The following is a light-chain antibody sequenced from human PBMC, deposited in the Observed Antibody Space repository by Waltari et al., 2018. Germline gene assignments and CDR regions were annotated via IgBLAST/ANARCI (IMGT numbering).Light chain of an antibody. V-gene: IGLV2-23*01. J-gene: IGLJ2*01. CDR3: CSYAGSSPHVI. CDR1: SSDVGSYKF. CDR2: GGS. Sequence: QSALTQPASVSGSPGQSITISCTGSSSDVGSYKFVSWYQQHPGKAPQLMIYGGSQRPSGVANRLSGSKSGNPASLTISGLRAEDEADYYCCSYAGSSPHVIFGGGTKLTVL.